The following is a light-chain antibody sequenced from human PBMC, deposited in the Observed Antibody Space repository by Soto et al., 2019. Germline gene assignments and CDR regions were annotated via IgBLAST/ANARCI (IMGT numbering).Light chain of an antibody. CDR1: SSDVGGYDY. CDR3: CSFASSSTYV. V-gene: IGLV2-14*01. CDR2: EVV. Sequence: QFALTQPASVSGSPGQSITISCTGTSSDVGGYDYVSWYHRHPGNAPELMIYEVVNRTSWVSNRFSGSKSGNTASLTISGLQAEDEADYYCCSFASSSTYVFGTGTKLTVL. J-gene: IGLJ1*01.